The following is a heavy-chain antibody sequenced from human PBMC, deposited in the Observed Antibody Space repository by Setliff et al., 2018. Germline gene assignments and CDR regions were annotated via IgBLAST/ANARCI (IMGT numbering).Heavy chain of an antibody. CDR1: GFTFNTYN. D-gene: IGHD6-13*01. CDR3: VRERSGYSSNWYTLDAFDI. Sequence: SLRLSCAASGFTFNTYNFNWVRQAPGKGLEWVSSIRSSTTYIYYADSVKGRFTFSRDNAKNSLYLQMSSLRAEDTAIYYCVRERSGYSSNWYTLDAFDIWGQGTMVTVSS. CDR2: IRSSTTYI. J-gene: IGHJ3*02. V-gene: IGHV3-21*01.